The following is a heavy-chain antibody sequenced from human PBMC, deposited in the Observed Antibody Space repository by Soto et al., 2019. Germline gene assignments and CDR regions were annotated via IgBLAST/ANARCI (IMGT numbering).Heavy chain of an antibody. CDR2: ISGSGGST. Sequence: EVQLLESGGGLVQPGGSLRLSCAASGFTFSSYAMSWVRQAPGKGLEWVSGISGSGGSTYYADSVKGRFTISRDNSKNTLYQQMNSMSAEDTAVAYCANHLGFGDLSNWGQGTLVTVSS. J-gene: IGHJ4*02. V-gene: IGHV3-23*01. D-gene: IGHD3-10*01. CDR3: ANHLGFGDLSN. CDR1: GFTFSSYA.